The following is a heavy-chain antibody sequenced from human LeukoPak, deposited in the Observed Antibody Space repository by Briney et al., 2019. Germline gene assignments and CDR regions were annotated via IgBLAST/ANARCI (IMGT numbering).Heavy chain of an antibody. D-gene: IGHD3-22*01. V-gene: IGHV1-24*01. CDR1: GYTLAELS. CDR2: FDPEDGET. CDR3: ATGGHYYYDSSGYRN. Sequence: ASVKVSCKVSGYTLAELSMHWVRQAPGKGLEWMGGFDPEDGETIYAQKFQGRVTMTEDTSTDTAYMELSSLRSEDTAVYYCATGGHYYYDSSGYRNWGQGTLVTISS. J-gene: IGHJ4*02.